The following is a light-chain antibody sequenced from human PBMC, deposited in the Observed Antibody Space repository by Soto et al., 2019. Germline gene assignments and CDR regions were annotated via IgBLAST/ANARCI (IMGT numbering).Light chain of an antibody. Sequence: AIQLTQSPSSLSASVGDRVTLTCRASQAIRSALAWYQQKPGKTPQLLSFDGSSLEPGVPSRFSGGGSGTDFTLTISSLQPEDFATYYCQQFDEYPLTFGGGTTVAI. CDR1: QAIRSA. J-gene: IGKJ4*01. CDR2: DGS. V-gene: IGKV1D-13*01. CDR3: QQFDEYPLT.